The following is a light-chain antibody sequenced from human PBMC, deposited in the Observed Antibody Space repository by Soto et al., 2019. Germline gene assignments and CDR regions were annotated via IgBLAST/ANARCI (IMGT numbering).Light chain of an antibody. V-gene: IGLV3-21*04. Sequence: SSELTQAPSVSVAPGKTARIPCGGDDIGRKSVHWYQQKPGQAPVLVINFDSDRPSGIPERFSGSNSGNTATLTISRVEAGDEADYYCQVWDISSYQYVFGSGTKLTVL. CDR2: FDS. CDR3: QVWDISSYQYV. J-gene: IGLJ1*01. CDR1: DIGRKS.